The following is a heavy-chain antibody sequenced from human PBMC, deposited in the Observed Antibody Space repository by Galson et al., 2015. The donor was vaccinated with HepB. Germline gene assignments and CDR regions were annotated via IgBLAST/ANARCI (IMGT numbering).Heavy chain of an antibody. CDR2: ISGDGVST. D-gene: IGHD1-26*01. Sequence: SLRLSCAASGFTFSSYPMHWVRQAPGKGLEYVSAISGDGVSTYYADSVQGRFIISRDNSKNTLYLQMGSLRAEDMAVYYCARARGSYYGDFDYWGQGTLVTVSS. CDR1: GFTFSSYP. J-gene: IGHJ4*02. V-gene: IGHV3-64*02. CDR3: ARARGSYYGDFDY.